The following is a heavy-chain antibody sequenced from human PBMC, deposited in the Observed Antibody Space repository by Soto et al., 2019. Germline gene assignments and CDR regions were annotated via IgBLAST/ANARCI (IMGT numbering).Heavy chain of an antibody. Sequence: EVQLVESGGGLVKPGGSQRLSCAASGFTFSSYSINWVRQAPGKGLEWVSSISSGSTYIYYADSVKGRFTISRDNAKNSLYLQMNSLRAEDTAVYYCARGSSSDFDYWGQGTLVTVSS. CDR3: ARGSSSDFDY. CDR2: ISSGSTYI. V-gene: IGHV3-21*01. J-gene: IGHJ4*02. CDR1: GFTFSSYS. D-gene: IGHD3-10*01.